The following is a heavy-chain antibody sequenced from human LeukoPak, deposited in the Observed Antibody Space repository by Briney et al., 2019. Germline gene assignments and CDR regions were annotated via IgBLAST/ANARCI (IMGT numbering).Heavy chain of an antibody. D-gene: IGHD3-16*02. Sequence: GGSLRLSCAASGFIFTNYWMTWVRQAPGKGLEWVSSISSSSSYIYYADSVKGRFTISRDNAKNSLYLQMNSLRAEDTAVYYCARDTHYDYVWGSYRPFDYWGQGTLVTVSS. CDR1: GFIFTNYW. J-gene: IGHJ4*02. CDR3: ARDTHYDYVWGSYRPFDY. CDR2: ISSSSSYI. V-gene: IGHV3-21*01.